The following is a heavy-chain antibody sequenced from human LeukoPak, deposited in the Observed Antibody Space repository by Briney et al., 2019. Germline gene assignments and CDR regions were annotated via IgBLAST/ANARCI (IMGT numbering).Heavy chain of an antibody. CDR3: ASLRVAYYYDSSAIAY. CDR2: INHSGST. J-gene: IGHJ4*02. V-gene: IGHV4-34*01. Sequence: SETLSLTCAVYGGSFSGYYWSWIRQPPGKGLEWIGEINHSGSTNYNPSLKSRVTISVDTSKNQFSLKLSSVTAADTAVYYCASLRVAYYYDSSAIAYWGQGTLVTVSS. D-gene: IGHD3-22*01. CDR1: GGSFSGYY.